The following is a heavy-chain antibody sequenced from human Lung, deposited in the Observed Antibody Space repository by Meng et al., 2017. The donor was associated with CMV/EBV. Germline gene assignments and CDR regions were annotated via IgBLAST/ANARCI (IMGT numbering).Heavy chain of an antibody. D-gene: IGHD1-26*01. CDR1: GFSFSDHY. J-gene: IGHJ4*02. CDR2: ISGNGNTI. V-gene: IGHV3-11*04. CDR3: AREASGSYCAFYVDY. Sequence: GGSLRLXCAASGFSFSDHYMSWIRQAPGKGLEWVSYISGNGNTIYYADSVKGRFTISRDNAKNSLYLQMNSLRVEDTAVYYCAREASGSYCAFYVDYWGQGTLVTVSS.